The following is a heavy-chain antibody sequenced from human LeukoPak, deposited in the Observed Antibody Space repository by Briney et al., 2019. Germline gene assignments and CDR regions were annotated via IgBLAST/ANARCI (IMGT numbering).Heavy chain of an antibody. CDR2: INQRRNT. Sequence: SETLSLTCVVYGESFSDYSWSWIRQPPGKGLEWIGEINQRRNTNYNPSLKSRVTISIDTSKNQFSLKLSSVTAADTAVYYCARHGWHAWYFDLWGRGTLVTVSS. V-gene: IGHV4-34*01. CDR1: GESFSDYS. D-gene: IGHD6-19*01. J-gene: IGHJ2*01. CDR3: ARHGWHAWYFDL.